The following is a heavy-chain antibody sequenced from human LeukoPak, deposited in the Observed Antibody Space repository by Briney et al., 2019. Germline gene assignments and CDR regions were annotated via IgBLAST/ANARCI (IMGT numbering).Heavy chain of an antibody. V-gene: IGHV3-23*01. J-gene: IGHJ4*02. D-gene: IGHD3-3*01. Sequence: PGGSLRLSCEASGFSFSSYATSWVRQAPGKGLEWVSGISGSGGTTYYAGSVKGRFTISRDISKNTLYLQMSSLRAGDTAVYYCARDLYADFWSGSVDYWGRGTLVTVSS. CDR2: ISGSGGTT. CDR3: ARDLYADFWSGSVDY. CDR1: GFSFSSYA.